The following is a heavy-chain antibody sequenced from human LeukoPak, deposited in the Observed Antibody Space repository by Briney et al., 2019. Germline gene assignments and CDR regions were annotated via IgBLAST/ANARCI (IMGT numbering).Heavy chain of an antibody. CDR1: GYTFTGYY. CDR2: INPNSGGT. J-gene: IGHJ4*02. D-gene: IGHD2-21*02. Sequence: GASVKVSCKASGYTFTGYYKHWVRQAPGQGLEWMGWINPNSGGTNYAQKFQGRVTMTRDTSISTAYMELSRLRSDDTAVYYCATLPHIVVVTAIQGFFDYWGQGTLVTVSS. CDR3: ATLPHIVVVTAIQGFFDY. V-gene: IGHV1-2*02.